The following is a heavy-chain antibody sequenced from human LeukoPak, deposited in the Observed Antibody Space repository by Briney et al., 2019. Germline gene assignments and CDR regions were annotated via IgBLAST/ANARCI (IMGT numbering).Heavy chain of an antibody. CDR1: GLTFSTSG. Sequence: GGSLRLPCTASGLTFSTSGFNWVRQAPGKGLEWVASIGPTGSDRYHADSIKGRFTISRDNANNFLYLQMNSLRAEDTAVYYCATETNGSHYDYWGQGTLLAVSS. D-gene: IGHD1-14*01. CDR3: ATETNGSHYDY. J-gene: IGHJ4*02. V-gene: IGHV3-21*06. CDR2: IGPTGSDR.